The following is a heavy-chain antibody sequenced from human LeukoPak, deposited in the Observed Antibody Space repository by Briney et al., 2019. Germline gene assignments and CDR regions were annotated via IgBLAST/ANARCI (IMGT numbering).Heavy chain of an antibody. CDR1: GGSISSSNW. D-gene: IGHD1-26*01. Sequence: GTLSLTCAVSGGSISSSNWWSWVRQPPGKGLEGIGEIYQSGSTNYNPSLKRRVTISVNKSKNQFSPTLSSVTAADTAVYSCARAPVGAPRVFDYWGQGTLVTVSS. CDR3: ARAPVGAPRVFDY. CDR2: IYQSGST. J-gene: IGHJ4*02. V-gene: IGHV4-4*01.